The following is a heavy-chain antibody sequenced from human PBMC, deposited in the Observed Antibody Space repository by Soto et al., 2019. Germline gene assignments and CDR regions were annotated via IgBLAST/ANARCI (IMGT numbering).Heavy chain of an antibody. CDR3: ASTGDYYYYGMDV. D-gene: IGHD4-17*01. Sequence: VASLKVSCKASGYTLTGYYMHWGRQATGQGLEWMGWTNPNSGGTNYAQKFQGRVTMTRDTSISTAYMELSRLRSDDTAVYYCASTGDYYYYGMDVWGQGTTVTVSS. V-gene: IGHV1-2*02. CDR1: GYTLTGYY. CDR2: TNPNSGGT. J-gene: IGHJ6*02.